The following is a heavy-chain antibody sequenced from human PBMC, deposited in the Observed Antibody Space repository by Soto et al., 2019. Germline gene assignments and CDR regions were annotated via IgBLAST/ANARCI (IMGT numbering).Heavy chain of an antibody. V-gene: IGHV1-46*01. CDR2: ISPTVDIT. CDR1: TATFTGFY. Sequence: ASVKVSCKASTATFTGFYIHWVRHAPGQGLEWIGMISPTVDITANTQKFQDRLTMTRDTSTNTLYMELRSLRPEDTAVYYCARHFGLIKNFYYYYGMDIWGQGTTVTVSS. CDR3: ARHFGLIKNFYYYYGMDI. D-gene: IGHD3-3*01. J-gene: IGHJ6*02.